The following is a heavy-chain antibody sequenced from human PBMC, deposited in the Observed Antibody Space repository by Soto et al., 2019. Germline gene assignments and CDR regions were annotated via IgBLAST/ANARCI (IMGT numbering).Heavy chain of an antibody. V-gene: IGHV3-48*04. CDR1: GVTFISYS. CDR3: ATWRGGYTYGLDH. D-gene: IGHD5-18*01. Sequence: GGFLRLSCAASGVTFISYSMNWVRQAPGKGLEWVSYISSSSSTIYYADSVKGRFTISRDNAKKTMSLQMNNLRAEDTAVYYCATWRGGYTYGLDHWGQGTPVTVSS. J-gene: IGHJ4*02. CDR2: ISSSSSTI.